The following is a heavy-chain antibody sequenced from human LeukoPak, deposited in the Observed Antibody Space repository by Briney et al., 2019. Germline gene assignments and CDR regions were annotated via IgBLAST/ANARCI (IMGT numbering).Heavy chain of an antibody. CDR3: ARDRAYCSGGSCYRWFYP. Sequence: SETLSLTCGVSSVSISSYNWSWIRQPPGKGLEWIGYIYYSGSTNYNPSLKSRVTISVDTSKKQFSLKLSSVTAADTAVYYCARDRAYCSGGSCYRWFYPCGQGTLVTVSS. D-gene: IGHD2-15*01. V-gene: IGHV4-59*01. CDR2: IYYSGST. CDR1: SVSISSYN. J-gene: IGHJ5*02.